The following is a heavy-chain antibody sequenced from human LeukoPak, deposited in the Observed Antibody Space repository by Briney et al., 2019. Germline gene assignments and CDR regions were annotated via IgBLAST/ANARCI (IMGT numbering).Heavy chain of an antibody. D-gene: IGHD6-19*01. J-gene: IGHJ4*02. Sequence: GESLKISCKGSGYTFTSYWIGWVRQMPGKGLEWMGIIYPGDSDTRYSPSFQGQVTISADRSISTTYLRWSSLKASDTAMYYCARPLDAVAGTSSDYWGQGTLVTVPS. CDR1: GYTFTSYW. V-gene: IGHV5-51*01. CDR3: ARPLDAVAGTSSDY. CDR2: IYPGDSDT.